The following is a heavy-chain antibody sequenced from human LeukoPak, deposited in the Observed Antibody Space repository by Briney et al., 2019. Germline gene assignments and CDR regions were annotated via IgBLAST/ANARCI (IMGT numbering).Heavy chain of an antibody. J-gene: IGHJ4*02. V-gene: IGHV3-7*01. CDR3: ARRYFDH. CDR1: GFTFSNAW. D-gene: IGHD2-15*01. CDR2: IKQDGSEK. Sequence: GGSLRLSCAASGFTFSNAWMNWVRQAPGKGLEWVANIKQDGSEKYYVDSVKGRFTISRDNAKNSLYLQMNSLRAEDTAVYYCARRYFDHWGQGTLVTVSS.